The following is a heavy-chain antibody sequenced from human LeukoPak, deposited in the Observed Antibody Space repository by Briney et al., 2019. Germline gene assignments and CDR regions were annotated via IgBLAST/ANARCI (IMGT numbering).Heavy chain of an antibody. CDR3: ARFLNNYTYADY. CDR1: GFTLGDYA. V-gene: IGHV3-48*04. CDR2: IVSFSSPV. Sequence: GGSPRLSCAASGFTLGDYAMIWVRQTPGKGLEWLSYIVSFSSPVYYADSVKGRFTISRDNAKNSLYLQMNSLRAEDTAMYYCARFLNNYTYADYWGQGTLVTVSS. D-gene: IGHD1/OR15-1a*01. J-gene: IGHJ4*02.